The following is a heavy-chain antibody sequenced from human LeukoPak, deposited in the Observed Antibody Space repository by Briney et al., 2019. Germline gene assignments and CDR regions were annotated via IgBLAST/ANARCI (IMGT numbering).Heavy chain of an antibody. CDR3: AKDICGGDCYIFDS. CDR2: ISGGGGST. V-gene: IGHV3-23*01. Sequence: GGSLRLSCAASEFTFSSYAMSWVRQAPGKGLEWVSGISGGGGSTYYADSVKGRFTISRDNSKRTLYLQMNSLRPEDTAVYYCAKDICGGDCYIFDSWGQGTLVTVSS. D-gene: IGHD2-21*02. J-gene: IGHJ4*02. CDR1: EFTFSSYA.